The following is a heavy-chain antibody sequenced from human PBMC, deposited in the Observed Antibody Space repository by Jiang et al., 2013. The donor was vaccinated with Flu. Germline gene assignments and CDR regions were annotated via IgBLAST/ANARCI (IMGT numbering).Heavy chain of an antibody. Sequence: GAEVKKPGASVKVSCKASGYTFTGYYIHWVRQAPGQGLEWMGRINPNSGGTEYEQKFQGRVTMTRDTSIDTVYMELRRLRSDDTAVYYCARDGWEPHPRYNWFDPWGQGTLVTVSS. CDR1: GYTFTGYY. J-gene: IGHJ5*02. CDR3: ARDGWEPHPRYNWFDP. CDR2: INPNSGGT. V-gene: IGHV1-2*06. D-gene: IGHD1-26*01.